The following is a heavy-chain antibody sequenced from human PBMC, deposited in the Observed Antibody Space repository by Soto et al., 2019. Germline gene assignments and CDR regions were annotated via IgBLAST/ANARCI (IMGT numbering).Heavy chain of an antibody. Sequence: SETLSLTCTVSGGSISSYYWSWIRQPAGKGLEWIGRIYTSGSTNHNPSLKSRVTMSVDTSKNQFSLKLSSVTAADTAVYYCARGPRTGTLRGRFDYWGQGTLVTVSS. CDR3: ARGPRTGTLRGRFDY. CDR1: GGSISSYY. D-gene: IGHD1-1*01. CDR2: IYTSGST. V-gene: IGHV4-4*07. J-gene: IGHJ4*02.